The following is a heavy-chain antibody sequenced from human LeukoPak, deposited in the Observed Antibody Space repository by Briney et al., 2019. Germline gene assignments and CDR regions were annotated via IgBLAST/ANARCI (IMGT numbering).Heavy chain of an antibody. CDR1: GGSVRSDMSH. J-gene: IGHJ6*02. CDR2: VHYSGRA. D-gene: IGHD6-19*01. V-gene: IGHV4-61*01. CDR3: ARNRGWYATDV. Sequence: SETLSLTCSVSGGSVRSDMSHWSWIRQPPGKGLEWIGYVHYSGRANYNPSLESRVTMSLDHSKNQFSLDLTSVTSADTAVYYCARNRGWYATDVWGQGAAVTVSS.